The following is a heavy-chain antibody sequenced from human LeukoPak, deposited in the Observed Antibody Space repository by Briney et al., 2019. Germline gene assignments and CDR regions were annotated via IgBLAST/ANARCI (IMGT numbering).Heavy chain of an antibody. CDR1: GFTFSSYS. V-gene: IGHV3-7*01. Sequence: GGSLRLSCAASGFTFSSYSMNWVRQAPGKGLEWVANIKEDGSEKYYVDSVKGRFTISRDNAKNSLYLQMNSLRAEDTAVYYCASRKYYYGSGSYTQDYWGQGTLVTVSS. CDR2: IKEDGSEK. CDR3: ASRKYYYGSGSYTQDY. D-gene: IGHD3-10*01. J-gene: IGHJ4*02.